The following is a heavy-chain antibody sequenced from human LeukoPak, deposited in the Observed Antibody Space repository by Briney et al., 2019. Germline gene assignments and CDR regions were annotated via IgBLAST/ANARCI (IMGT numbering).Heavy chain of an antibody. J-gene: IGHJ5*02. CDR2: IYSGGST. CDR1: GFTVSSNY. Sequence: GGSLRLSCAASGFTVSSNYMSWVRQAPGKGLEWVSVIYSGGSTYYADSVKGRFTISRDNSKNTLYLQMNSLRAEDTAVYYSAREYDFWSGYSNWFDPWGQGTLVTVSS. V-gene: IGHV3-66*01. CDR3: AREYDFWSGYSNWFDP. D-gene: IGHD3-3*01.